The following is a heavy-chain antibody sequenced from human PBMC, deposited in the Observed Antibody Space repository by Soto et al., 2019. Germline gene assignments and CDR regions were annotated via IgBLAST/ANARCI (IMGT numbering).Heavy chain of an antibody. V-gene: IGHV3-15*07. J-gene: IGHJ6*02. CDR1: GFTFSNAW. CDR3: TTDRNCISTSCYYYYYGMDV. CDR2: IKSKTDGGTT. Sequence: PGGSLRLSCAASGFTFSNAWMNWVRQAPGKGLEWVGRIKSKTDGGTTDYAAPVKGRFTISRDDSKNTLYLQMNSLKTEDTAVYYCTTDRNCISTSCYYYYYGMDVWGQGTTVTVSS. D-gene: IGHD2-2*01.